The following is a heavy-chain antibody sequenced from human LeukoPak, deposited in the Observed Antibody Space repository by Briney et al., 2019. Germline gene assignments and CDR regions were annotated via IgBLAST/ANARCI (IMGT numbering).Heavy chain of an antibody. CDR2: IWYDGSNK. CDR1: GFTFSNAW. Sequence: GGSLRLSCAASGFTFSNAWMSWVRQAPGKGLEWVAVIWYDGSNKYYADSVKGRFTISRDNSKNTLYLQMNSLRAEDTAVYYCAKGNGYYYYYMDVWGKGTTVTVSS. V-gene: IGHV3-33*06. J-gene: IGHJ6*03. CDR3: AKGNGYYYYYMDV.